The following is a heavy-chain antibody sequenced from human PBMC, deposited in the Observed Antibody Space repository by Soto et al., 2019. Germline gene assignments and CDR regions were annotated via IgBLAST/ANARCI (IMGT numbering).Heavy chain of an antibody. CDR1: DVSISSDYY. J-gene: IGHJ1*01. CDR2: VSYSGNT. D-gene: IGHD3-22*01. V-gene: IGHV4-39*01. CDR3: VRLSGSGYGTLGY. Sequence: QLQLQESGPGLVKPSETLSLTCTVSDVSISSDYYWGWIRQPPGKGLEWIGTVSYSGNTYYKTSLKSRVTISVDTSKSQFSLNPTSLTAAGTAVYYCVRLSGSGYGTLGYWGQGILVTVPS.